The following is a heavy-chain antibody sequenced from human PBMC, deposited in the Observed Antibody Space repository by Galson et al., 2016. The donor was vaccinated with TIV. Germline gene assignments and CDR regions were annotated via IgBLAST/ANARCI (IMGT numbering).Heavy chain of an antibody. V-gene: IGHV5-51*03. CDR2: MNPGDSET. J-gene: IGHJ4*02. CDR3: AKGKEYYEF. CDR1: GYMFSAHW. D-gene: IGHD3-16*01. Sequence: QSGAEVKKPGESLKISCQASGYMFSAHWFGWVRQMPGKGPEWIGIMNPGDSETRYSPSFEGQVTISADNSISTAYLQWHSLKASDTAVYYCAKGKEYYEFWGQGTLVTVSS.